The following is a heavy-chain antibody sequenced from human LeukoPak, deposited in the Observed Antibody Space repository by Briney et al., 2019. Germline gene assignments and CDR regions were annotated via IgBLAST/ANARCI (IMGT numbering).Heavy chain of an antibody. CDR3: ARGGGLDV. CDR2: ITADGSK. J-gene: IGHJ6*02. V-gene: IGHV3-74*01. CDR1: GFTFSTYW. D-gene: IGHD3-16*01. Sequence: GGSLRLSCAASGFTFSTYWMYWVRHAPEQGLVWVARITADGSKNYADSVKGRFTISRDNAKNSLYLQMSNLRAEDTAVYFCARGGGLDVWGQGATVTVSS.